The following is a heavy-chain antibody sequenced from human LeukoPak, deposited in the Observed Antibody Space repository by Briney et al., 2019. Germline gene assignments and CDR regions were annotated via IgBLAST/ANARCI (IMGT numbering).Heavy chain of an antibody. Sequence: PGGSLRLSCAASGFTFSSYWIQWVRQAPGKGLVWVSRINSDGSSTIHADSVKGRFTISRDNAKNTLYLQMNSLRAEDTAVYYCAREVYSSGWSSFDYWGQGTLVTVSS. V-gene: IGHV3-74*01. CDR3: AREVYSSGWSSFDY. CDR2: INSDGSST. D-gene: IGHD6-19*01. CDR1: GFTFSSYW. J-gene: IGHJ4*02.